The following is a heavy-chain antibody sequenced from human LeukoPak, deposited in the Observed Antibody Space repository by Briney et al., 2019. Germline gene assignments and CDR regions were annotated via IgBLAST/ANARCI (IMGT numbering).Heavy chain of an antibody. CDR2: MNPNSGNT. Sequence: ASVKVSCKASGYTFTSYDINWVRQATGQGLEWMGWMNPNSGNTGYAQKFQGRVTMTRNTSISTAYMELSSLRSEDTAAYYCARAPRAGIAVAGTFKGLIDYWGQGTLVTVSS. CDR1: GYTFTSYD. J-gene: IGHJ4*02. V-gene: IGHV1-8*01. CDR3: ARAPRAGIAVAGTFKGLIDY. D-gene: IGHD6-19*01.